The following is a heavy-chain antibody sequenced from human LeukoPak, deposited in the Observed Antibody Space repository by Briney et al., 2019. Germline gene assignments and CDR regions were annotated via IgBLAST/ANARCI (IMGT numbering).Heavy chain of an antibody. J-gene: IGHJ4*02. CDR3: ARGPLHGAFDY. CDR2: VASDGRNK. Sequence: GGSLRLSCAASGFIFSTSDMHWLRQAPGKGLEWVAHVASDGRNKYYADSVQGRFTGSRDNSKNTVYLQMNGLRADDTAVYYCARGPLHGAFDYWGQGTLVTVSS. D-gene: IGHD4-17*01. CDR1: GFIFSTSD. V-gene: IGHV3-30*03.